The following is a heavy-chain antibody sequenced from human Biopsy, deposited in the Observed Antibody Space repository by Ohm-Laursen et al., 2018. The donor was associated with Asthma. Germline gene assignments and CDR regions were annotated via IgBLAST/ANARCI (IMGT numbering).Heavy chain of an antibody. J-gene: IGHJ4*02. CDR2: MSFDGRQT. CDR1: GFSFTSYG. Sequence: SLRLSCAASGFSFTSYGMHWVRQAPGKGLEWVAVMSFDGRQTYYADSVKGRFTISRDNSKNTLYLQMNSLRAEDTAVYYCARDPAGYYYFDYWGQGTLVTVSS. V-gene: IGHV3-30*03. CDR3: ARDPAGYYYFDY. D-gene: IGHD3-22*01.